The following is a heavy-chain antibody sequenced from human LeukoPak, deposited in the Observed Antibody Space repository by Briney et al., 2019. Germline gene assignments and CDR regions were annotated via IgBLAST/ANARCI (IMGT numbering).Heavy chain of an antibody. V-gene: IGHV4-39*01. Sequence: PSETLSLTCTVSGGSISSSSYSWGWIRRPPGKGLEWIGSISYSGSTYYNPSLKSRVTISVDTSKNQFSLKLSSVTAADTAVYYCPIIAAAKHDAFDIWGQGTMVTVSS. D-gene: IGHD6-13*01. CDR3: PIIAAAKHDAFDI. CDR2: ISYSGST. CDR1: GGSISSSSYS. J-gene: IGHJ3*02.